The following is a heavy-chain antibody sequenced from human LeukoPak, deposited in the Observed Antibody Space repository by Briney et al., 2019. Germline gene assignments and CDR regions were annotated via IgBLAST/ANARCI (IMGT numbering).Heavy chain of an antibody. D-gene: IGHD4-23*01. CDR2: IYSDGST. J-gene: IGHJ4*02. CDR1: GLTASSNY. CDR3: ARRPDYGGTPTFDY. V-gene: IGHV3-66*01. Sequence: GGSLRLSCAASGLTASSNYMSWVRQAPGKGLEWVSVIYSDGSTYYADSVKGRSTISRDNSKNTVYLQMNSLTAEDTAVYFCARRPDYGGTPTFDYWGQGTLVTVSS.